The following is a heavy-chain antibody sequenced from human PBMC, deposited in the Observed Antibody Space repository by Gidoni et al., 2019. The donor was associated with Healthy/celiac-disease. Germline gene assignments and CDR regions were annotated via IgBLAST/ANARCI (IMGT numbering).Heavy chain of an antibody. Sequence: QVQLQASGPGLVKPSETLSLTCTVSGGSISSYYWSWIRQPPGKGLEWIGYIYYSGSTNYNPSLKSRVTISVDTSKNQFSLKLSSVTAADTAVYYCARVQLLRNNHDAFDIWGQGTMVTVSS. CDR3: ARVQLLRNNHDAFDI. CDR2: IYYSGST. CDR1: GGSISSYY. V-gene: IGHV4-59*01. J-gene: IGHJ3*02. D-gene: IGHD1-1*01.